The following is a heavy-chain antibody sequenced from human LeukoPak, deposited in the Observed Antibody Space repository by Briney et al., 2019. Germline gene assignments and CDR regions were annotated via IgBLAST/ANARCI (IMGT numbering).Heavy chain of an antibody. CDR2: ISGSGGST. Sequence: GGSLRLSCAASGFTFSSYAMNWVRQAPGKGLEWVSVISGSGGSTHYADSVKGRFTISRDNSKNTLYLQMNSLRAEDTAVYYCATTIGGYNYGPSFDYWGQGALVTVSS. CDR1: GFTFSSYA. CDR3: ATTIGGYNYGPSFDY. V-gene: IGHV3-23*01. J-gene: IGHJ4*02. D-gene: IGHD5-18*01.